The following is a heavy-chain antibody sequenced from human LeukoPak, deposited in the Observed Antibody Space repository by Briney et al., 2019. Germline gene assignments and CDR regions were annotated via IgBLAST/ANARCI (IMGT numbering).Heavy chain of an antibody. J-gene: IGHJ4*02. Sequence: SVKVSCTASGGTFSSYAISWVRQAPGQGLEWMGRIIPILGIANYAQKFQGRVTITADKSTSTAYMELSSLRSEDTAVYYCASLGGSGSYYIPNFDYWGQGTLVTVSS. CDR3: ASLGGSGSYYIPNFDY. D-gene: IGHD3-10*01. CDR1: GGTFSSYA. V-gene: IGHV1-69*04. CDR2: IIPILGIA.